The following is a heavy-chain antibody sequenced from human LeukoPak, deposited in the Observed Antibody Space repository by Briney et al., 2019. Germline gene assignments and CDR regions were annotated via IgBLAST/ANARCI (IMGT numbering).Heavy chain of an antibody. CDR1: GFTFSNYW. CDR2: IKQDGSEK. J-gene: IGHJ6*03. V-gene: IGHV3-7*01. CDR3: ARDYQPPDNYYFYMDV. D-gene: IGHD2-2*01. Sequence: AGGSLRLSCAASGFTFSNYWMSWVRQAPGKGLEWVSNIKQDGSEKFYVDSVKGRFTISRDNAKNSLFMQMNSLRAEDTAVYYCARDYQPPDNYYFYMDVWGKGTTVTVSS.